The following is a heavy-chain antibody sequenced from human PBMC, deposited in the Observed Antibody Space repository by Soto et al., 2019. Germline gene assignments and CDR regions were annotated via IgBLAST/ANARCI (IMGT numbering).Heavy chain of an antibody. D-gene: IGHD6-13*01. CDR3: AKGSGDSSSWLLYDSRQYGMDV. CDR2: ISGSGGST. CDR1: GFTFSSYA. J-gene: IGHJ6*02. V-gene: IGHV3-23*01. Sequence: PGGSLRLSCAASGFTFSSYAMSWVRQAPGKGLEWVSAISGSGGSTYYADSVKGRFTISRDNSKNTLYLQMNSLRAEDTAVYYCAKGSGDSSSWLLYDSRQYGMDVWGQGTTVTVSS.